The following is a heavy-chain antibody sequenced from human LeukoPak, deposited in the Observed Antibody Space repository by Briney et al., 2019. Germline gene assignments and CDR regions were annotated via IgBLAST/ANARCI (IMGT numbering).Heavy chain of an antibody. Sequence: GGSLRLSCVASGFTFSHSWMTWVRQAPGKGLEWVGHIKEDGSSQNYADSVKGRFTIFRDNAKSSLHLQMNGLRAEDTAVYYCAKDRASGILIVVANGPAFDIWGQGTMVTVSS. CDR3: AKDRASGILIVVANGPAFDI. V-gene: IGHV3-7*03. D-gene: IGHD3-22*01. CDR2: IKEDGSSQ. J-gene: IGHJ3*02. CDR1: GFTFSHSW.